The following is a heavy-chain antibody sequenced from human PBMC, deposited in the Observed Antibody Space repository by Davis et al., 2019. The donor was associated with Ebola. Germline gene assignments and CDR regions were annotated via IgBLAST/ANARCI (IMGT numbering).Heavy chain of an antibody. Sequence: GGSLRLSCAASGFTFSSYGMHWVRQAPGQGLEWMGIINPSGGSTSYAQKFQGRVTITADESTSTAYMELSSLRSEDTAVYYCATTPNVEIDYYYGMDVWGQGTTVTVSS. CDR1: GFTFSSYG. D-gene: IGHD5-12*01. CDR3: ATTPNVEIDYYYGMDV. CDR2: INPSGGST. J-gene: IGHJ6*02. V-gene: IGHV1-46*01.